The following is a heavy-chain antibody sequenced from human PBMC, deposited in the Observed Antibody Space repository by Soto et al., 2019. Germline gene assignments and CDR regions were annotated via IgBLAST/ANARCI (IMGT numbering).Heavy chain of an antibody. Sequence: GGSLRLSCAASGFTFSNYGMSWVRQAPGKGLEWVSALPEIGTNTYYADSVKGRFTISRDNSKNTLFLQINNLRAGDTAVYYCAKKSGVGATWYFDYWGQGTLGTVSS. CDR2: LPEIGTNT. V-gene: IGHV3-23*01. CDR1: GFTFSNYG. CDR3: AKKSGVGATWYFDY. J-gene: IGHJ4*02. D-gene: IGHD1-26*01.